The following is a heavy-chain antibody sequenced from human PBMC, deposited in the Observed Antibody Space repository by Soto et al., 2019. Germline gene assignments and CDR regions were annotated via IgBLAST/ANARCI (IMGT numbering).Heavy chain of an antibody. Sequence: SVKVSCKASVGTFSSYAISWVRQAPGQGLEWMGGIIPIFGTANYAQKFQGRVTITADESTSTAYMELSSLRSEDTAVYYCARGHYYYYYGMDVWGQGTTVTVSS. CDR1: VGTFSSYA. J-gene: IGHJ6*02. CDR2: IIPIFGTA. V-gene: IGHV1-69*13. CDR3: ARGHYYYYYGMDV.